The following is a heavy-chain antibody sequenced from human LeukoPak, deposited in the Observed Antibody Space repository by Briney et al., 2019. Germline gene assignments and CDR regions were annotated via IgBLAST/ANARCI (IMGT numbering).Heavy chain of an antibody. CDR2: IYSSGNT. J-gene: IGHJ4*02. CDR3: ASYSGSYAYYNY. V-gene: IGHV4-4*07. CDR1: GGSISSYY. Sequence: SETLSLTCTVSGGSISSYYWSWIRQPAGKGLEWIGRIYSSGNTNYNPSLQSRVTMSVDTSKNQFSLKLSSVTAADTAVYYCASYSGSYAYYNYWGQGTLVTVSS. D-gene: IGHD1-26*01.